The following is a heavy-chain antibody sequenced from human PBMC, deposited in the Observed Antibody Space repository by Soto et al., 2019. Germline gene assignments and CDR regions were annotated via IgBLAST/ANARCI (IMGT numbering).Heavy chain of an antibody. CDR1: GFTFSNAW. Sequence: EVQLVESGGGLVKPGGSLRLSCAASGFTFSNAWMNWVRQAPGKGLEWVGRIKSKTDGGTTDYAAPVKGRFTISRDDSKNTLYLQMNSLKTEDTAVYYCTTAITMVRGVSKFDYWGQGTLVTVSS. J-gene: IGHJ4*02. CDR2: IKSKTDGGTT. V-gene: IGHV3-15*07. CDR3: TTAITMVRGVSKFDY. D-gene: IGHD3-10*01.